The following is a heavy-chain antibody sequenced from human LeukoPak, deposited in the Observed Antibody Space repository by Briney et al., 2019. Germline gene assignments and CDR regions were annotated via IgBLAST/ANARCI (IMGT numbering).Heavy chain of an antibody. Sequence: GESLKISCKGSGYSFTSYWIGWVRQAPGQGLEWMGWIDTYGGSTNYAQNLQGRVTVTTDTSTTTVYMELRSLRSDDTAVYYCARPNTDAAGYYFDYWGQGTLVTVSS. CDR1: GYSFTSYW. D-gene: IGHD6-13*01. CDR3: ARPNTDAAGYYFDY. V-gene: IGHV1-18*04. J-gene: IGHJ4*02. CDR2: IDTYGGST.